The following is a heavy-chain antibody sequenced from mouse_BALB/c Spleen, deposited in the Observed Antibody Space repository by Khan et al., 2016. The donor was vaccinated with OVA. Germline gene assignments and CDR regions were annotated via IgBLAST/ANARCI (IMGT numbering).Heavy chain of an antibody. D-gene: IGHD2-2*01. CDR2: ISIYFDNT. J-gene: IGHJ2*01. CDR3: ARGGQWLRRGGGNSDY. CDR1: GYTFTDYA. V-gene: IGHV1S137*01. Sequence: VQLQESGPELVRPGESVKISCKGSGYTFTDYAMHWVKQSHAKSLEWIGVISIYFDNTNYNQKFKGKATMPVDKSSSTASMELARLTSEDSAIYYFARGGQWLRRGGGNSDYWGQGTTLTVSS.